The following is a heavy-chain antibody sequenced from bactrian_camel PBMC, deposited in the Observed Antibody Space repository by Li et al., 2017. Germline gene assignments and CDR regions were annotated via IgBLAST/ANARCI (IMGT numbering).Heavy chain of an antibody. J-gene: IGHJ4*01. CDR3: AAEGASWCSY. CDR2: WYGARGST. D-gene: IGHD1*01. V-gene: IGHV3S40*01. Sequence: DVQLVESGGGLVQPGGSLRLSCAASGFSFSTADLSWVRQAPGKGLEWISGWYGARGSTFYADSVKGRFTISQDNVKNTLFLQMDGLKSEDTAVYYCAAEGASWCSYWGQGTQVTVS. CDR1: GFSFSTAD.